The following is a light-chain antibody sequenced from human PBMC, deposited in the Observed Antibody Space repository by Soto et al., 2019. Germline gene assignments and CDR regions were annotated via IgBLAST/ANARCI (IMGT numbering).Light chain of an antibody. V-gene: IGKV3-11*01. CDR1: QTVSSQ. CDR3: QQRSSWPT. Sequence: EIVLTQSPATLSLSPGERATLSCRASQTVSSQLAWYQQKPGQAPRLLIYDASKRATGVPGRFSGSGSGTDFTLTISSLEPDDFGVYYCQQRSSWPTFGQGTKVDIK. J-gene: IGKJ1*01. CDR2: DAS.